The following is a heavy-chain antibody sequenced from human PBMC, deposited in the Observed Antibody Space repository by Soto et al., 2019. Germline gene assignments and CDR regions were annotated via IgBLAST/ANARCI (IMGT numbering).Heavy chain of an antibody. V-gene: IGHV3-23*01. D-gene: IGHD6-19*01. J-gene: IGHJ4*02. CDR1: GFTFSSYA. CDR3: ARGWQGDY. CDR2: ISGSGGST. Sequence: EVQLLESGGGLVQPGGSLRLSCAASGFTFSSYAMNWVRQAPGKGLEWVSAISGSGGSTNYADSVTGRFTISRDNSKNTLFLQMNSLRAEDTAIYYCARGWQGDYWGQGTLVTVSS.